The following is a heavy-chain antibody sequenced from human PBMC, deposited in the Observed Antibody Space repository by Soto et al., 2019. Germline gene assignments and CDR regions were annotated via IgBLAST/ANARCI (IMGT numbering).Heavy chain of an antibody. D-gene: IGHD3-16*01. Sequence: PSETLSLTCSVSGGSISNSRDYWGWIRQPPGKGLEWIGSIYYSGSTNYNPSLKSRVTISVDTSKNQFSLKLSSVTAADTAVYYCARGLYDYVWGSHGMRYWYFDLWGRGTLVTVSS. V-gene: IGHV4-39*07. CDR3: ARGLYDYVWGSHGMRYWYFDL. CDR2: IYYSGST. CDR1: GGSISNSRDY. J-gene: IGHJ2*01.